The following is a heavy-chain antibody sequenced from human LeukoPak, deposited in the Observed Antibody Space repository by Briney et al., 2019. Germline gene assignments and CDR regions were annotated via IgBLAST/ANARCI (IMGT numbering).Heavy chain of an antibody. V-gene: IGHV4-59*01. CDR2: IYYSGST. J-gene: IGHJ5*02. D-gene: IGHD3-3*01. Sequence: PSETLSLTCTVSGGSISSYYWSWIRQPPGKGLEWIGYIYYSGSTNYNPSLKSRVTISVDTSKNQFSLKLSSVTAADTAVYYCAREPYYDFWNGFDPWGQGTLVTVSS. CDR3: AREPYYDFWNGFDP. CDR1: GGSISSYY.